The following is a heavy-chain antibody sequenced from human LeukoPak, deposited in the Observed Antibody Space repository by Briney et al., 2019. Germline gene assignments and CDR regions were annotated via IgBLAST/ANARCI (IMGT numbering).Heavy chain of an antibody. J-gene: IGHJ6*03. CDR1: GGTFSSYA. D-gene: IGHD6-6*01. CDR2: IIPIFGTA. Sequence: ASVKVSCKASGGTFSSYAISWVRQAPGQGLEWMGGIIPIFGTANYAQKFQGRVTITTDESTSTAYMELSSLRSEDTAVYYCARDSSSSNRYYYYCMDVWGKGTTVTVSS. V-gene: IGHV1-69*05. CDR3: ARDSSSSNRYYYYCMDV.